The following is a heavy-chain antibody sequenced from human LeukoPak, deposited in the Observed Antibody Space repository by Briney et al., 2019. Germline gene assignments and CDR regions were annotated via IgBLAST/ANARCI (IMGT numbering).Heavy chain of an antibody. J-gene: IGHJ4*02. V-gene: IGHV3-7*01. CDR3: ARVFIVGSRSVFDF. CDR1: GFTFSNYW. CDR2: IKQDGSEK. D-gene: IGHD2-21*01. Sequence: GGSLRFSCEASGFTFSNYWMSWVRLAPGKGLEWVANIKQDGSEKYYVDSVEGRFTISRDNAKNLLSLQMNSLRAEDTAVYHCARVFIVGSRSVFDFWGQGTLVTVSS.